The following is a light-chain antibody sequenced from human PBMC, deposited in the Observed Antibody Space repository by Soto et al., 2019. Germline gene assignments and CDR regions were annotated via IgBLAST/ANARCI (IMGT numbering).Light chain of an antibody. V-gene: IGLV2-8*01. Sequence: QSALTQPPSASGSPGQSVTISCTGTSSDVGGSTYVSWYQQHPGKAPKLMIYEVSRRPSEVPDRFSVSKSGNKASPTVSGLKEAEEADYYCSSYAGSSNIIFGGGTKVTVL. CDR3: SSYAGSSNII. CDR2: EVS. J-gene: IGLJ2*01. CDR1: SSDVGGSTY.